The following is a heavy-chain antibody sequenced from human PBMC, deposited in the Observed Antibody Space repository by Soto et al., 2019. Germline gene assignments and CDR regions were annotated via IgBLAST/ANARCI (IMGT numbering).Heavy chain of an antibody. CDR3: ARTTVTASYYYMDV. D-gene: IGHD4-17*01. CDR2: ISTYNGNT. Sequence: QVQLVQSGAEVKQPGASVKVSCKASGYTFTNYGFTWVRQAPGQGLEWLGWISTYNGNTKYAQKVQGRLTMTTDTSTSTANMELTSLISDDTALYYCARTTVTASYYYMDVWGKGSTVTVSS. CDR1: GYTFTNYG. J-gene: IGHJ6*03. V-gene: IGHV1-18*01.